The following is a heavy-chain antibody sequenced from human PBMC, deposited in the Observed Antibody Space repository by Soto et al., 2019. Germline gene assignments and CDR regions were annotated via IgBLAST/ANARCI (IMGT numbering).Heavy chain of an antibody. Sequence: GSLRLSCAASGLTFSTYWMNWFRQTPGKVLMWVSRISPDGSNRGYADSVEGRFTVSRDNAKNTLYLQMHSLRAEDTAMYYCASWGHIVPVSHTDFDHFGERTLVAFCS. CDR1: GLTFSTYW. CDR2: ISPDGSNR. CDR3: ASWGHIVPVSHTDFDH. V-gene: IGHV3-74*01. D-gene: IGHD2-21*01. J-gene: IGHJ4*02.